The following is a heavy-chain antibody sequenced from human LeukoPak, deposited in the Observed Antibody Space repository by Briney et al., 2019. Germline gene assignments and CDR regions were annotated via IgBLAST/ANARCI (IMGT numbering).Heavy chain of an antibody. CDR2: MNEDGSRK. CDR1: GFTFSSYW. D-gene: IGHD6-19*01. Sequence: GGSLRLSCAASGFTFSSYWMSWVRQAPGKGPERVAHMNEDGSRKYFVDSVKGRFSISRDNTENSLYLHMSSLRAEDTAVYYCARTVAGHPHDYFDSWGQGSLVTVSS. V-gene: IGHV3-7*01. CDR3: ARTVAGHPHDYFDS. J-gene: IGHJ4*02.